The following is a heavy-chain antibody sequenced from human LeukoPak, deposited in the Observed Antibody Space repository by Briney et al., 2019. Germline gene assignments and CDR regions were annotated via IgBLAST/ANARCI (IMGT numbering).Heavy chain of an antibody. CDR2: IRYDGSNK. CDR1: GFTLNNYG. V-gene: IGHV3-30*02. CDR3: ARDHRGDRY. D-gene: IGHD4-17*01. J-gene: IGHJ4*02. Sequence: GGSLRLSCAVSGFTLNNYGMHWVCQAPGKGLEWVAFIRYDGSNKYYADSVKGRFTISRDNSKNTLYLQMNSLRAEDTAVYYCARDHRGDRYWGQGTLVTVSS.